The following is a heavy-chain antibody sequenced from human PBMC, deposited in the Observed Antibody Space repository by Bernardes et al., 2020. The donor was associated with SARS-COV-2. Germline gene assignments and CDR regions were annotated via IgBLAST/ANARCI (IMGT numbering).Heavy chain of an antibody. CDR1: GGTFSSYA. J-gene: IGHJ3*02. CDR3: AGWPYYYDSSGPKGGAFDI. V-gene: IGHV1-69*04. CDR2: IIPILGIA. D-gene: IGHD3-22*01. Sequence: SVKVSCKASGGTFSSYAISWVRQAPGQGLEWMGRIIPILGIANYAQKFQGRVTITADKSTSTAYMELSSLRSEDTAVYYCAGWPYYYDSSGPKGGAFDIWGQGTMVTVSS.